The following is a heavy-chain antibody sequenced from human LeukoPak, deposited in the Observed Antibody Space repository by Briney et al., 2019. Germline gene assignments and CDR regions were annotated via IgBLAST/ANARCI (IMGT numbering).Heavy chain of an antibody. D-gene: IGHD6-19*01. Sequence: ASVKVSCKASGGTFSSYTISWLRQAPGRGLEWMGRIIPILGIANYAQKFQGRVTITADKSTSTAYMELSSLRSEDTAVYYCAKDASIAVAGTPFRYFDYWGQGTLVTVSS. CDR3: AKDASIAVAGTPFRYFDY. V-gene: IGHV1-69*04. CDR2: IIPILGIA. J-gene: IGHJ4*02. CDR1: GGTFSSYT.